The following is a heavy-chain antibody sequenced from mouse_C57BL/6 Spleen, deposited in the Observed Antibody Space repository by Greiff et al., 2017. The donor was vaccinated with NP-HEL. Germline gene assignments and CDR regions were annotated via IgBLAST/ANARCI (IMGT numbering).Heavy chain of an antibody. CDR3: AREGYDYDGFAY. V-gene: IGHV2-6*03. D-gene: IGHD2-4*01. Sequence: VKLMESGPGLVAPSQSLSITCTVSGFSLTSYGVHWVRQPPGKGLEWLVVIWSDGSTTYNSALKSRLSISKDNSKSQVFLKMNSLQTDDTAMYYCAREGYDYDGFAYWGQGTLVTVSA. CDR2: IWSDGST. CDR1: GFSLTSYG. J-gene: IGHJ3*01.